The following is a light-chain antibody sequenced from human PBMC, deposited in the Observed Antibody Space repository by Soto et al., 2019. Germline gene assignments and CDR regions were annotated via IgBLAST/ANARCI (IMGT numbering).Light chain of an antibody. Sequence: DIQMTQPPSTQPGSVGDRGTITCRASQTISSWLAWYQQKPGKAPKLLIYKASTLKSGVPSRFSGSGSGTEFTLTFSILQPDDFVTYYCQLYNSYLEAFRQGTKVDIK. CDR3: QLYNSYLEA. CDR1: QTISSW. J-gene: IGKJ1*01. CDR2: KAS. V-gene: IGKV1-5*03.